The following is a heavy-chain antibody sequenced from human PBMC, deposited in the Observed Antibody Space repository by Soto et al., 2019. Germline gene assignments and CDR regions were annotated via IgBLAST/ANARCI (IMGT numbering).Heavy chain of an antibody. J-gene: IGHJ5*02. CDR2: IIPILGIA. V-gene: IGHV1-69*02. Sequence: ASVKVSCKASGGTFSSYTISWVRQAPGQGLEWMGRIIPILGIANYAQKFQGRVTITADKSTSTAYMELSSLRSEDTAVYYCARGIQLWNWFDPWGQGTLVTVSS. D-gene: IGHD5-18*01. CDR1: GGTFSSYT. CDR3: ARGIQLWNWFDP.